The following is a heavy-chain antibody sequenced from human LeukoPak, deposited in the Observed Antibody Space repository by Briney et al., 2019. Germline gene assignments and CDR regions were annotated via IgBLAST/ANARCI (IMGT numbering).Heavy chain of an antibody. Sequence: SETLSLTCAVSGGSISSGGYSWSWIRQPPGKGLGWIGYIHYSDSYYNPSLRSRVTILVDTSKNQFSLKLCSVTAADTAVYYCASHSGGYAYWGQGTLVTVSS. CDR3: ASHSGGYAY. CDR2: IHYSDS. J-gene: IGHJ4*02. V-gene: IGHV4-30-4*07. CDR1: GGSISSGGYS. D-gene: IGHD5-12*01.